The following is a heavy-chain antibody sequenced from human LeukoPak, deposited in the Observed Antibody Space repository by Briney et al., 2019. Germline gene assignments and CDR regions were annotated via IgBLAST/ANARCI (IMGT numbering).Heavy chain of an antibody. CDR3: ARGITSDY. J-gene: IGHJ4*02. Sequence: SVTLSLTCAVYGGFFRGYYWSWPRRPPGKGLEWLGEINHSGSTNYNPPRKGRVTISVDTSKNQFPLKLSPVTAADTAVYYCARGITSDYWGQGTLVTVAS. CDR2: INHSGST. CDR1: GGFFRGYY. D-gene: IGHD3-10*01. V-gene: IGHV4-34*01.